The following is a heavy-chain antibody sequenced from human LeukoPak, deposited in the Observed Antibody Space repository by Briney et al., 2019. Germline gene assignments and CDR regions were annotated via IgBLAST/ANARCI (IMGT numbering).Heavy chain of an antibody. V-gene: IGHV3-23*01. CDR1: GFTFSSYA. CDR3: AKVPPLRIRYYDILTAITGAFDI. CDR2: ISGSGGST. D-gene: IGHD3-9*01. Sequence: GGSLRLSCAASGFTFSSYAMSWVRQAPGKGLEWVSAISGSGGSTYYADSVKGRFTISRDNSKNTLYLQMNSLRAEDTAVYYCAKVPPLRIRYYDILTAITGAFDIWGQGAMVTVSS. J-gene: IGHJ3*02.